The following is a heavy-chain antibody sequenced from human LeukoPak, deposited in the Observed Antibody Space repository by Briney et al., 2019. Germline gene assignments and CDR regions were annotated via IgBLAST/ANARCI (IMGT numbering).Heavy chain of an antibody. CDR3: ARALDDFDY. J-gene: IGHJ4*02. D-gene: IGHD1-1*01. CDR1: GYSISSGYY. Sequence: SETLSLTCAVSGYSISSGYYWGWIRQPPGKGLERIGSIYHSGSTYYNPSLKSRVTISVDTSKNQFSLKLSSVTAADTAVYYCARALDDFDYWGQGTLVTVSS. CDR2: IYHSGST. V-gene: IGHV4-38-2*01.